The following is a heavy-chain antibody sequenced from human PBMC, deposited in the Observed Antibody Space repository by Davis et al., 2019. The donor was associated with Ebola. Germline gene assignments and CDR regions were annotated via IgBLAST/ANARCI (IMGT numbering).Heavy chain of an antibody. CDR1: GFTFSDHY. CDR2: IRNKGNSYTT. J-gene: IGHJ3*02. V-gene: IGHV3-72*01. CDR3: ARGSVGTAFRAFDI. D-gene: IGHD5-18*01. Sequence: GESLKIPCAASGFTFSDHYMDWVRQAPGQGLEWVARIRNKGNSYTTEYAASVKGRFTISRDDSENSHYLQMNSLKTEDTAVYYCARGSVGTAFRAFDIWGQGTMVTVSS.